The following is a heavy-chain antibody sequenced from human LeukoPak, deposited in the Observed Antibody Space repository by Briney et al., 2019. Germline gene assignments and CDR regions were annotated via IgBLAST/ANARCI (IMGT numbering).Heavy chain of an antibody. CDR3: ARGPSRSSFDY. V-gene: IGHV3-21*01. J-gene: IGHJ4*02. CDR1: GFTFSSYS. CDR2: ISSSSSYK. D-gene: IGHD6-13*01. Sequence: GGSLRLSCAASGFTFSSYSMNWVRQAPGKGLEWVSSISSSSSYKYYGDSVKGRFTISRDDAKNSLYLQMNSLRAEDTAVYYCARGPSRSSFDYWGQGALVTVSS.